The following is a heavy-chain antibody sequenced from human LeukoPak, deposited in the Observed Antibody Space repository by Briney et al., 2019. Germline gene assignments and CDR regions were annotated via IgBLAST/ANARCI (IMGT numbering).Heavy chain of an antibody. D-gene: IGHD2-2*01. Sequence: SETLSLTCTVSGGSISSYYWSWIREPAGKGLEWIGRIYTSGSTNYNPSLKSRVTMSVDTSKNQFSLKLSSVTAADTAVYYCARVAPLGYCSSTSCHDYYMDVWGKGTTVTVSS. CDR1: GGSISSYY. CDR3: ARVAPLGYCSSTSCHDYYMDV. CDR2: IYTSGST. V-gene: IGHV4-4*07. J-gene: IGHJ6*03.